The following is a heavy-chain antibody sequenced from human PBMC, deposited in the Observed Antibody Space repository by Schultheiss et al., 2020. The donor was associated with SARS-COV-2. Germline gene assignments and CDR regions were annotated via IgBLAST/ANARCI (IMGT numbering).Heavy chain of an antibody. CDR3: ARRRGVQGALDY. J-gene: IGHJ4*02. V-gene: IGHV5-51*01. Sequence: GGSLRLSCKGSGYTFTTYWIGWVRQMPGKGLEWMGIIYPGDSDTRYSPSFQGQVTISADKSISTAYLQWSSLKASDTAMYYCARRRGVQGALDYWGQGTLVTVSS. CDR1: GYTFTTYW. CDR2: IYPGDSDT. D-gene: IGHD1-1*01.